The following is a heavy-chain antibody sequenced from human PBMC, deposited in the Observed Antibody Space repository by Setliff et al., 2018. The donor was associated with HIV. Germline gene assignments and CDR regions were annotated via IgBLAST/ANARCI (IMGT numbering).Heavy chain of an antibody. Sequence: SETLSLTCSVSGDSISRYYWSWIRQPPGKGLEWIGYIDYSGSTSYNPSLKSRVTISVDMSKNQFSLRVKSVTTADTAVYYCARGNYDTSDYYTNFYYYYMDVWGKGTAVTVSS. CDR1: GDSISRYY. CDR3: ARGNYDTSDYYTNFYYYYMDV. D-gene: IGHD3-22*01. J-gene: IGHJ6*03. CDR2: IDYSGST. V-gene: IGHV4-59*01.